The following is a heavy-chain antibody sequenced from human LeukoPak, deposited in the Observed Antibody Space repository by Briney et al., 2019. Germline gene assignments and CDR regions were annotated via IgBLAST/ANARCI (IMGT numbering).Heavy chain of an antibody. CDR3: ARERTYYDFWSGIQH. D-gene: IGHD3-3*01. CDR1: GFTFSSYA. Sequence: PGGSLRLSCAASGFTFSSYAMHWVRQAPGKGLEWVAVISYDGSNKYYADSVKGRFTISRDNSKNTLYLQMNSLRAEDTAVYYCARERTYYDFWSGIQHWGQGTLVTVSS. V-gene: IGHV3-30-3*01. CDR2: ISYDGSNK. J-gene: IGHJ1*01.